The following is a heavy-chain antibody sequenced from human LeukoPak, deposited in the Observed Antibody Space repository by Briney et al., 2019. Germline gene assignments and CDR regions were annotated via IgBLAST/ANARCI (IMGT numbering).Heavy chain of an antibody. CDR1: GFTFSSHS. D-gene: IGHD3-16*01. CDR2: ISSSSSYI. CDR3: ARDGAYYFDY. Sequence: GGSLRLSCAASGFTFSSHSMNWVRQAPGKGLEWVSPISSSSSYIYYADSVKGRFTISRDNAKNSLYLQMNSLRAEDTAVYYCARDGAYYFDYWGQGTLVTVSS. J-gene: IGHJ4*02. V-gene: IGHV3-21*01.